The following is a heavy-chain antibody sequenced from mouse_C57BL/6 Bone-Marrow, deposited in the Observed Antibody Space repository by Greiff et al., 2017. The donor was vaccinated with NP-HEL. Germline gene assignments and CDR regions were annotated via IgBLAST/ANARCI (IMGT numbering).Heavy chain of an antibody. D-gene: IGHD1-1*01. J-gene: IGHJ2*01. Sequence: VQLQQSGAELARPGASVKLSCKASGYTFTSSGISWVKQRTGQGLEWIGEIYPRSGNTYYNEKFKGKATLTADKSSSTAYMELRSLTSEDSAVYFCARGGFYYGSSYVYFDYWGQGTTLTVSS. CDR2: IYPRSGNT. CDR1: GYTFTSSG. V-gene: IGHV1-81*01. CDR3: ARGGFYYGSSYVYFDY.